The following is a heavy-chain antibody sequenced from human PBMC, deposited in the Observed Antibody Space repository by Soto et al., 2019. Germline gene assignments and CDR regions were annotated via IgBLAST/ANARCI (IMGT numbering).Heavy chain of an antibody. CDR2: IRNKANSYET. CDR1: GFTFSGSA. V-gene: IGHV3-73*01. J-gene: IGHJ4*01. CDR3: STNDPDDGVWK. D-gene: IGHD6-13*01. Sequence: PGGSLRLSCAASGFTFSGSALHWVRHASCKGLEWVGRIRNKANSYETAYAASVKGRFTIYRDDSKNTAFMQMTSLNNEETELCDCSTNDPDDGVWKRGTGTEVTVS.